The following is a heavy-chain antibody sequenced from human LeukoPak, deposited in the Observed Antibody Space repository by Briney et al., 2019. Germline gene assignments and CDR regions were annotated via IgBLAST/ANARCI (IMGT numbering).Heavy chain of an antibody. Sequence: GGSLRLSCAASGFTFSSYDMHWVRQATGKGLEWVSAIGTAGDTYYPGSVKGRFTISRENAKNSLYLQMNSLRAGDTAVYYCAKDRWYYYDSSGPSPFDYWGQGTLVTVSS. CDR3: AKDRWYYYDSSGPSPFDY. D-gene: IGHD3-22*01. V-gene: IGHV3-13*01. CDR1: GFTFSSYD. CDR2: IGTAGDT. J-gene: IGHJ4*02.